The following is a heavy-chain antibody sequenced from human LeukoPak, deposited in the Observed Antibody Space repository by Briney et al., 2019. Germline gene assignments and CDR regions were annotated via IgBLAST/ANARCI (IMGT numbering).Heavy chain of an antibody. J-gene: IGHJ6*03. D-gene: IGHD3-16*01. Sequence: SVNVSCKASGGTFFSYGISWVRQAPGQGLEWMGGIIPIFGTEKYRQKFQGRITITADESMTTAYMELSRLRSEDTAVYYCVRASLGDVGSMRDYYYMDVWGKGTTVIISS. CDR3: VRASLGDVGSMRDYYYMDV. CDR1: GGTFFSYG. CDR2: IIPIFGTE. V-gene: IGHV1-69*13.